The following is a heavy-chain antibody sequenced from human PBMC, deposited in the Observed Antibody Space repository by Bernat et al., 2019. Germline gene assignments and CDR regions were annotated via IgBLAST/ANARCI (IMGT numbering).Heavy chain of an antibody. CDR3: ARDATWFEQNYFDY. J-gene: IGHJ4*02. D-gene: IGHD3-10*01. Sequence: EVQLVESGGGLVQPGGSLKLSCAASGFTFSGSDMHWARQASGKGLEWVGRISIKANSYATAYAASVKGRFTISRDDSKNMAYLQMNSLRAEDTAVYYCARDATWFEQNYFDYWGQGTLVTVSS. CDR1: GFTFSGSD. CDR2: ISIKANSYAT. V-gene: IGHV3-73*01.